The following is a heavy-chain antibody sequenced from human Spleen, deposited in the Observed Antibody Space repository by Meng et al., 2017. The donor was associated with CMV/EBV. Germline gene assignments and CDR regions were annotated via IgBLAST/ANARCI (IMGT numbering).Heavy chain of an antibody. D-gene: IGHD3-3*01. CDR1: GPGGSNRNYY. CDR2: VNHDGTK. V-gene: IGHV4-34*01. Sequence: SETLSLTCAVYGPGGSNRNYYWNWIRQPPGKGLEWIGEVNHDGTKNYNPSLKSRVSISVDTSKNQFSLKLTSVTAADTAVYYCARAARDFWSGFWFDPWGQGTLVTVSS. CDR3: ARAARDFWSGFWFDP. J-gene: IGHJ5*02.